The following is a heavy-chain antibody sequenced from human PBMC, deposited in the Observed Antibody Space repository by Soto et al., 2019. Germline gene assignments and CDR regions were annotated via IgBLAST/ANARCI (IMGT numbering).Heavy chain of an antibody. D-gene: IGHD3-10*01. CDR1: GVSINSGDYC. V-gene: IGHV4-31*03. J-gene: IGHJ5*02. CDR3: ARHEILWFGELLYQNWFDP. CDR2: IYYSGAT. Sequence: SETLSLTCTVSGVSINSGDYCWSWIRQHPGKGLEWIGYIYYSGATYYNPSLKSRVTISVDTSKNQFSLKLSSVTAADTAVYYCARHEILWFGELLYQNWFDPWGQGTLVTVSS.